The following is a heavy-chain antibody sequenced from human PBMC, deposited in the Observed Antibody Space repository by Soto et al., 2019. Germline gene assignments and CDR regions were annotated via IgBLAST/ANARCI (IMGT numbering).Heavy chain of an antibody. CDR2: ISYDGSNK. D-gene: IGHD5-12*01. CDR1: GFTFSSYG. CDR3: EKETVKGSGYDWLDV. V-gene: IGHV3-30*18. J-gene: IGHJ6*02. Sequence: QVRLVEPGGGVVQPGRSLRLSCAASGFTFSSYGLHWVRQAPGKGLEWVAGISYDGSNKYYADSVKGRFTISRDNSKNTLYLQMNSLRAEDTAVYYCEKETVKGSGYDWLDVWGQGTTVTVSS.